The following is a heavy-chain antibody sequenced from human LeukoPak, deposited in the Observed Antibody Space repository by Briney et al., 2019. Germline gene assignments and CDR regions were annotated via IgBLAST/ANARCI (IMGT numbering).Heavy chain of an antibody. CDR1: GGSISSSSYY. D-gene: IGHD3-22*01. Sequence: SETLSLTCTVSGGSISSSSYYWGWIRQPPGKGLEWIGSIYYSGSTYYNPSLKSRVTISVDTSKNQFSLKLSSVTAADTAVYYCAERFYYSDAFDIWGQGTMVTVSS. V-gene: IGHV4-39*07. CDR2: IYYSGST. CDR3: AERFYYSDAFDI. J-gene: IGHJ3*02.